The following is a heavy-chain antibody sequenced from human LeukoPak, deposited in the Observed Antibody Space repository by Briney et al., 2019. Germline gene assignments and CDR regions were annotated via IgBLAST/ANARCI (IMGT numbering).Heavy chain of an antibody. J-gene: IGHJ4*02. Sequence: GASVKVSCKASGYTFTSYAMNWVRQAPGQGLEWMGWINTNTGNPTYAQGFTGRFVFSLDTSVSTAYLQISSLKAEDTAVYYCAKDRLWFGELHHFDYWGQGALVTVSS. CDR3: AKDRLWFGELHHFDY. D-gene: IGHD3-10*01. V-gene: IGHV7-4-1*02. CDR1: GYTFTSYA. CDR2: INTNTGNP.